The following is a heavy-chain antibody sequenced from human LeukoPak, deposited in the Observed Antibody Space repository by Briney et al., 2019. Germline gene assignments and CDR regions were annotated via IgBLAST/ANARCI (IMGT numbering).Heavy chain of an antibody. CDR2: ISTDGGST. D-gene: IGHD6-13*01. Sequence: PGGSLRLSCAASGFTFSIYWMHWVRQAPGKGLVWVSRISTDGGSTTYADSVKGRFTISRDNAKNTLYLQINSLRAEDTAVYYCAKGRSTSSWYYFDYWGQGTLVTVSS. V-gene: IGHV3-74*01. CDR1: GFTFSIYW. J-gene: IGHJ4*02. CDR3: AKGRSTSSWYYFDY.